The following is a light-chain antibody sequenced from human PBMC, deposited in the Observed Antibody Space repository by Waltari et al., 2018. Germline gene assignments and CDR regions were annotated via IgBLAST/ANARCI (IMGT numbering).Light chain of an antibody. CDR2: KAS. V-gene: IGKV1-5*03. J-gene: IGKJ2*03. Sequence: DVQLTQSPSTLSASVGDRVTITCRASQSISNWLAWYQQSPGKATKLLIYKASTLESGVPSMFSGIGSETEFTLTISSLQPDDFASYYCQQYQSYPRPSFGQGTKLEI. CDR1: QSISNW. CDR3: QQYQSYPRPS.